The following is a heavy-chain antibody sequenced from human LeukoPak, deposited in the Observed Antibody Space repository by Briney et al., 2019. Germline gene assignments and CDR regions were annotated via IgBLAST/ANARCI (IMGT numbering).Heavy chain of an antibody. V-gene: IGHV3-11*04. D-gene: IGHD1-26*01. J-gene: IGHJ6*03. Sequence: SGGSLRLSCAASGFTFSDYYMSWIRQAPGKGLEWVSYISSSGSTIYYADSVKGRFTISRDNAKNSLYLQMNSLRAEDTAVYYCARIVGANEYYYYYMDVWGKGTTVTVSS. CDR2: ISSSGSTI. CDR1: GFTFSDYY. CDR3: ARIVGANEYYYYYMDV.